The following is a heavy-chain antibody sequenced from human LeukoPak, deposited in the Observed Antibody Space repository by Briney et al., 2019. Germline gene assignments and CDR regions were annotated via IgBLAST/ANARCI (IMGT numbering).Heavy chain of an antibody. J-gene: IGHJ4*02. CDR1: GFTFGNYF. CDR2: MSGSGGEI. CDR3: AQYGQRLPEY. D-gene: IGHD2-21*02. Sequence: GGFLRLSCAASGFTFGNYFMNWFRQAPGKGLKWVSVMSGSGGEIHYADSVKGRFTISRDNSKNILSLQMNSLRVEDTAVYFCAQYGQRLPEYWGQGALVTVS. V-gene: IGHV3-23*01.